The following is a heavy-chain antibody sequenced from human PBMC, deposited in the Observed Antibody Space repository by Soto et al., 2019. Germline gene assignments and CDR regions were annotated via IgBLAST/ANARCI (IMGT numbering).Heavy chain of an antibody. CDR2: IYYSGST. Sequence: SETLSLTCTVSGGSISSYYWSWIRQPPGKGLEWIGYIYYSGSTNYNPSLKSRVTISVDTSKNQFSLKLSSVTAADTAVYYCARDIRWFDPWGQGTLVTVSS. J-gene: IGHJ5*02. CDR3: ARDIRWFDP. V-gene: IGHV4-59*01. CDR1: GGSISSYY. D-gene: IGHD1-20*01.